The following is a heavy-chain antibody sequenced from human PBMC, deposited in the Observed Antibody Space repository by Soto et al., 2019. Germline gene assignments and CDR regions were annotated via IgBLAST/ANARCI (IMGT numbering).Heavy chain of an antibody. J-gene: IGHJ6*02. CDR3: TTAPDPYYGSGSYYYYYGMDV. Sequence: PGGSLRLSCAASGFTFSNAWMNWVRQAPGKGLEWVGRIKSKTDGGTTDYAAPVKGRFTISRDDSKNTLYLQMNSLKTEDTAVYYCTTAPDPYYGSGSYYYYYGMDVWGQGTTVTVSS. D-gene: IGHD3-10*01. V-gene: IGHV3-15*07. CDR1: GFTFSNAW. CDR2: IKSKTDGGTT.